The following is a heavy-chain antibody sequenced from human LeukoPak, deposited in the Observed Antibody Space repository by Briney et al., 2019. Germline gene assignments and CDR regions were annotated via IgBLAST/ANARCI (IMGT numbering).Heavy chain of an antibody. CDR2: IITNTANP. CDR1: RGTFSSYA. J-gene: IGHJ4*02. Sequence: ASVKVSCKASRGTFSSYAISWVRQAPGQGLEWMGGIITNTANPTYAQAFTGRFVLSLDTSVSTSYLQISSLKTEDTAVYYCARVRRFLNGGVAGIDYWGQGSLVTVSS. D-gene: IGHD3-3*01. CDR3: ARVRRFLNGGVAGIDY. V-gene: IGHV7-4-1*02.